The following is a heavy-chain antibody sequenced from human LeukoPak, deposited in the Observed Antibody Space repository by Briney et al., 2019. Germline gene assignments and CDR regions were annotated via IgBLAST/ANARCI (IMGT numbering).Heavy chain of an antibody. J-gene: IGHJ6*04. CDR1: GFSVSNNY. CDR2: VYSGGDT. Sequence: GGSLRLSCAASGFSVSNNYVSWVRQAPGKGLEWISAVYSGGDTYYIESVKGRFTTSRDNSKNTIHLQMNGLTPEDTAMYYCARDSTGDSVWGKGNTVTVSS. V-gene: IGHV3-53*01. CDR3: ARDSTGDSV. D-gene: IGHD7-27*01.